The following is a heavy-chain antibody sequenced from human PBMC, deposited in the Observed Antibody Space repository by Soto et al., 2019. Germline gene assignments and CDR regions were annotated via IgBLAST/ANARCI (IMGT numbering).Heavy chain of an antibody. CDR1: GCTFSSYA. J-gene: IGHJ6*01. Sequence: GASVKVSCKASGCTFSSYAISWVRQAPGQGLEWMGGIIPIFGTANYAQKFQGRVTITADESTSTAYMELSSLRSDDTAVYYCARAKQINYYYGMEVLGQGTTVIVSS. V-gene: IGHV1-69*13. CDR2: IIPIFGTA. D-gene: IGHD6-13*01. CDR3: ARAKQINYYYGMEV.